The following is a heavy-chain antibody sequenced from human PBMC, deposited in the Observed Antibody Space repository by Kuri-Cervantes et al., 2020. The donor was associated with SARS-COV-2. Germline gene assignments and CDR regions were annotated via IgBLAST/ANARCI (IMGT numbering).Heavy chain of an antibody. D-gene: IGHD3-16*01. V-gene: IGHV3-30-3*02. Sequence: GESLKISCAAAGFIFSGFSMHWVRQAPGKGLEWVAVISHDGKTIFYKDSVKGRFTISRDNSKNTLFLQMNSLRTDDTAVYYCAKGLHYDGVWGNHDYWGQGAMVTVSS. J-gene: IGHJ4*02. CDR3: AKGLHYDGVWGNHDY. CDR2: ISHDGKTI. CDR1: GFIFSGFS.